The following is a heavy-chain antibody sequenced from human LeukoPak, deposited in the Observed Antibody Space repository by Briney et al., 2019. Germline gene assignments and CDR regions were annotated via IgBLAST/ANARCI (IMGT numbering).Heavy chain of an antibody. J-gene: IGHJ6*02. CDR1: GFTFSDYY. V-gene: IGHV3-11*01. D-gene: IGHD3-3*01. CDR2: ISSSGSTI. CDR3: ASPTIFGVVIPYYYGMDV. Sequence: PGGSLRLSCAASGFTFSDYYMSWIRQAPGKGLEWVSYISSSGSTIYYADSVKGRFTISRDNAKNSLYLQMNSLRAEDTAVYYCASPTIFGVVIPYYYGMDVWGQGTTVTVSS.